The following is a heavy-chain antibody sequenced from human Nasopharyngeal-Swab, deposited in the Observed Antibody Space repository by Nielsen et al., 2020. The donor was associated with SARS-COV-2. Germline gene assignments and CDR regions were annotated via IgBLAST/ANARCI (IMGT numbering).Heavy chain of an antibody. CDR3: ARGVKYSGYDPYYYGMDV. V-gene: IGHV4-59*01. J-gene: IGHJ6*02. D-gene: IGHD5-12*01. Sequence: GSLRLSCTVSGGSISSYYWSWIRQPAGKGLEWIGYIYYSGSTNYNPSLKSRVTISVDTSKNQFSLKLSSVTAADTAVYYCARGVKYSGYDPYYYGMDVWGQGTTVTVSS. CDR2: IYYSGST. CDR1: GGSISSYY.